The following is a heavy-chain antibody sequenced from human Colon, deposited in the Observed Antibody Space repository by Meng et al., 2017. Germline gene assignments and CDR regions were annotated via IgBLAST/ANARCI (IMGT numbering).Heavy chain of an antibody. V-gene: IGHV4-39*07. CDR1: GASITKKNYY. Sequence: HLRKSDPVLVKPSESLSLSCTVSGASITKKNYYWVWIRQPPGKGREWIGNIYYTEATYYNPSLKGRVTISLDTSKNQFSLNLNAVTAADTAVYYCVSRIGGSSETDFWGQGTLVTVSS. D-gene: IGHD1-26*01. CDR2: IYYTEAT. J-gene: IGHJ1*01. CDR3: VSRIGGSSETDF.